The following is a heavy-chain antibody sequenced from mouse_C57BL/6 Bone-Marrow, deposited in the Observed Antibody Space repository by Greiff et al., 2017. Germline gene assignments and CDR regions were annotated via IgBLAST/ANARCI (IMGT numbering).Heavy chain of an antibody. D-gene: IGHD1-1*01. CDR2: INPNNGGT. V-gene: IGHV1-26*01. CDR1: GYTFTDYY. Sequence: VQLQQSGPELVKPGASVKISCKASGYTFTDYYMNWVKQSHGKSLEWIGDINPNNGGTSYNQKFKGTATLTVDKSSSTAYMERRSLTSEDSAVYYCARTDYYGSSPTHSDVWGTGTTVTVSS. J-gene: IGHJ1*03. CDR3: ARTDYYGSSPTHSDV.